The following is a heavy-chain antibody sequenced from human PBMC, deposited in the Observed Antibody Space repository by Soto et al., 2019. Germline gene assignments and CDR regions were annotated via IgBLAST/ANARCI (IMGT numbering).Heavy chain of an antibody. Sequence: EVQLLESGGGLVQPGGSLRLSCAASGFTFSSYAMSWVRQAPGKGLEWVSAISGSGGSTYYADSVKGRFTISSDNSKNTLYLPMNSLRAEDTAVYYCAKGEYLVSLGYFDYWGQGSLVIVSS. CDR1: GFTFSSYA. D-gene: IGHD3-16*02. CDR2: ISGSGGST. J-gene: IGHJ4*02. V-gene: IGHV3-23*01. CDR3: AKGEYLVSLGYFDY.